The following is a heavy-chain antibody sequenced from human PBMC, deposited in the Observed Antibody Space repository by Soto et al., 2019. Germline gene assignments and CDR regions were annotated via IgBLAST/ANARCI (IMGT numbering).Heavy chain of an antibody. D-gene: IGHD3-10*01. Sequence: EVQLVESGGGLVKPGGSLRLSCAASGFTFSSYSMNWVRQAPGKGLEWVSSISSSSSYIYYANSVKGRFIISRDNAKNSLYLQMNSLRAEDTAVYYCARDYGSGSPLYQYYCYGMDVWGQGTTVTVSS. J-gene: IGHJ6*02. CDR2: ISSSSSYI. V-gene: IGHV3-21*01. CDR3: ARDYGSGSPLYQYYCYGMDV. CDR1: GFTFSSYS.